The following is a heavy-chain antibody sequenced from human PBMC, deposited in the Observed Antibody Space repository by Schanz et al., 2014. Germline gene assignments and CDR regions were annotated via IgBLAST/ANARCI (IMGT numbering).Heavy chain of an antibody. J-gene: IGHJ4*02. V-gene: IGHV3-53*01. CDR1: GFSVGNKY. D-gene: IGHD3-10*02. CDR2: VHPGGST. Sequence: EVQLVESGGDLVQPGGSLRLSCAASGFSVGNKYMNWVRQAPGKGLEWVSFVHPGGSTYYPDSVKGRFTISRDSSKNTLYLQMNSLRPEDTAIYYCAKNQYDDVDLSSFYFDFWGQGTLVTVSS. CDR3: AKNQYDDVDLSSFYFDF.